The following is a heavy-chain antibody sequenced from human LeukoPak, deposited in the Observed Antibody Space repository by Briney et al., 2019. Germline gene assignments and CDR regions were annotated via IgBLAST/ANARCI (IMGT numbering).Heavy chain of an antibody. D-gene: IGHD3-10*01. J-gene: IGHJ4*02. V-gene: IGHV3-74*01. CDR1: GFVFSNFV. Sequence: GGSLRLSCAASGFVFSNFVMHWVRQAPGKGLVWVSRIPTDDNPTNYADFVQGRFTISRDNAKNTVYLQMNNLRAEDTAVYYCARDFGGIGHFDYWGQGTLVTVSS. CDR2: IPTDDNPT. CDR3: ARDFGGIGHFDY.